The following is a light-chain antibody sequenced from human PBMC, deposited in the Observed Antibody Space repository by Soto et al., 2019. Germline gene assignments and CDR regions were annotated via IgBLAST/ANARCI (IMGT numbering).Light chain of an antibody. V-gene: IGLV1-44*01. CDR1: SSNIGSKT. J-gene: IGLJ2*01. Sequence: QPVLTQPPSASGTPGQRVTISCSGSSSNIGSKTVSWFQQLPGTAPRLLIYSNNQRPSGVPDRFSGSKSGTSASLAISGLQSEDEADYYCATWDDSLNGPLFGGVTKLTVL. CDR3: ATWDDSLNGPL. CDR2: SNN.